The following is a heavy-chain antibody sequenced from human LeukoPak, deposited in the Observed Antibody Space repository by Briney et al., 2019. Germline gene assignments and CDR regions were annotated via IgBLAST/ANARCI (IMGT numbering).Heavy chain of an antibody. CDR3: ARDLGSSYYFDY. CDR1: GFTFSSYE. Sequence: GGSLRLSCVASGFTFSSYEMNWVRQAPGKGLVWVSRINSDGSSTSYADSVKGRFTISRDNAKNTLYLQMNSLRAEDTAVYYCARDLGSSYYFDYWGQGTLVTVSS. V-gene: IGHV3-74*01. D-gene: IGHD6-6*01. J-gene: IGHJ4*02. CDR2: INSDGSST.